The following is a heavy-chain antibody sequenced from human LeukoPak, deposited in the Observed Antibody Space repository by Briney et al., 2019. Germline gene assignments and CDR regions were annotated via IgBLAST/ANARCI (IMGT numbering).Heavy chain of an antibody. CDR3: ATGGRFYYDL. D-gene: IGHD2-15*01. CDR2: IWYDGSNK. Sequence: PGGSLRLSCAASGFTFSSYGMHWVRQAPGKGLGWVAVIWYDGSNKYYADSVKGRFTISKDLSQNRLYMQMNSLRAEDAAMYYCATGGRFYYDLWGQGTLVTVSS. J-gene: IGHJ4*02. V-gene: IGHV3-33*01. CDR1: GFTFSSYG.